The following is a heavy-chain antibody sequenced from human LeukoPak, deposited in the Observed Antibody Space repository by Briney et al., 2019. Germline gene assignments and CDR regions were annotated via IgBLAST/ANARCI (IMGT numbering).Heavy chain of an antibody. Sequence: SGPTLVNPTQTLTLTCTFSGFSLSTSGVGVGWIRQPPGKALEWLALIHWDDDKRYSPSLKSRLTITKDTSKNQVVLTMTNMDPVDTATYYCAHVPDGYSSGWYVRYWGQGTLVTVSS. CDR3: AHVPDGYSSGWYVRY. CDR2: IHWDDDK. V-gene: IGHV2-5*02. J-gene: IGHJ4*02. CDR1: GFSLSTSGVG. D-gene: IGHD6-19*01.